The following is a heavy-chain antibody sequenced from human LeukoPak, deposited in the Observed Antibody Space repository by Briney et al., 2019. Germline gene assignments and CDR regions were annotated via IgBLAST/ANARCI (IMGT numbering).Heavy chain of an antibody. CDR2: AYPGDSDT. J-gene: IGHJ3*01. CDR1: GYTFTAYW. D-gene: IGHD4-23*01. Sequence: ESLNSSCKGSGYTFTAYWIGWGRQMPGKGLEWMGSAYPGDSDTTYSPSFQGQVTISADKSISTSYLQWSSLQASDTAMYYCARLGSPNSNDFDVWGQGTIDPVSS. CDR3: ARLGSPNSNDFDV. V-gene: IGHV5-51*01.